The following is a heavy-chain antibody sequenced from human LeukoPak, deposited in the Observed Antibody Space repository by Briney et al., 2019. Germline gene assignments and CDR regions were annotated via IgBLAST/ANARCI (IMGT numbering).Heavy chain of an antibody. V-gene: IGHV1-2*02. CDR1: GYTFTGYY. CDR3: ARSRIVVVVAKYAFDI. CDR2: INPNSGGT. D-gene: IGHD2-15*01. Sequence: GASVKVSCKASGYTFTGYYMHWVRQAPGQGLEWMGWINPNSGGTNYAQKFQGRVTMTRDTSISTAYMELSRLRSDDTAVYYCARSRIVVVVAKYAFDIWGQGTMVTVSS. J-gene: IGHJ3*02.